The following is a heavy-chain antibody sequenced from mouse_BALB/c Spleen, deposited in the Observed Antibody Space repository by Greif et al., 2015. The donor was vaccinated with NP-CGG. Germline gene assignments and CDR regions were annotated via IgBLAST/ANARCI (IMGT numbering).Heavy chain of an antibody. CDR2: INPSNGRT. D-gene: IGHD2-3*01. V-gene: IGHV1S81*02. CDR1: GYTFTSYW. J-gene: IGHJ4*01. Sequence: VQLQQSGAELVKPGASVKLSCKASGYTFTSYWMHWVKQRPGQGLEWIGEINPSNGRTNYNEKFKSKATLTVDKSSSTAYMQLSSLTSEDSAVYYCARDDGYYWGQGTSVTVSS. CDR3: ARDDGYY.